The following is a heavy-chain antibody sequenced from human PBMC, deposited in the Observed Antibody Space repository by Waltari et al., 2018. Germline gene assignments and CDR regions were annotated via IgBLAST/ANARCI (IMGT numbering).Heavy chain of an antibody. Sequence: QLQVQESGPGLVKPSETLSLTCTVSGGAITTTNYYWGWIRQPPGKGLEWIGSIYYNGNTYYNPSLKSRVTISADTSKNQFSLNLNSVTAADTAVDYCASLLTGDWGQGVLVTVSS. V-gene: IGHV4-39*01. D-gene: IGHD3-9*01. J-gene: IGHJ4*02. CDR3: ASLLTGD. CDR2: IYYNGNT. CDR1: GGAITTTNYY.